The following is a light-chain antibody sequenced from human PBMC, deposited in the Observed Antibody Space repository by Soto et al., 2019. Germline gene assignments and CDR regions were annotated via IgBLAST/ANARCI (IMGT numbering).Light chain of an antibody. V-gene: IGKV1-6*01. J-gene: IGKJ3*01. CDR2: AAS. CDR1: QGIRKD. Sequence: AIPMTQSPSSLSASVGDRVTITCRASQGIRKDLDWFQQKPGKAPKLLIYAASNLQSGVPARFSGSGSGTDFTLTISSLQPEDFATYYCLQKYFYPFTFGPGTKVDIK. CDR3: LQKYFYPFT.